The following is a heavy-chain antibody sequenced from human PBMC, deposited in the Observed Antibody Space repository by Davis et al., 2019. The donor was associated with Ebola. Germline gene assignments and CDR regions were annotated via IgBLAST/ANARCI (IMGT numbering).Heavy chain of an antibody. V-gene: IGHV3-15*01. CDR3: TTEYPSQLGDFDY. Sequence: PGGSLRLSCAASGFTFSNAWMSWVRQAPGKGLEWVGRIKSKTDGGTTDYAAPVKGRFTISRDASKNTLYLQMNSLKTEDTAVYYCTTEYPSQLGDFDYWGQGTLVTVSS. J-gene: IGHJ4*02. CDR2: IKSKTDGGTT. CDR1: GFTFSNAW. D-gene: IGHD7-27*01.